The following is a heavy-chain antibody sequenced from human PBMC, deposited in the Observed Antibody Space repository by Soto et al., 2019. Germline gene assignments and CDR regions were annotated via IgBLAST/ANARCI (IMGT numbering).Heavy chain of an antibody. CDR2: ISADNGNT. V-gene: IGHV1-18*04. Sequence: QIQLVQSGAELKKPWASVKVSCKPSGYTFTHYGVSWLRQAPGQGLEWMGWISADNGNTDYAHKFQGRVAMTTDTSTSTAYMELRGRSPDDTAVYYCARDVPGSGVPVWDYWGQGTLVTVSS. D-gene: IGHD2-15*01. J-gene: IGHJ4*02. CDR1: GYTFTHYG. CDR3: ARDVPGSGVPVWDY.